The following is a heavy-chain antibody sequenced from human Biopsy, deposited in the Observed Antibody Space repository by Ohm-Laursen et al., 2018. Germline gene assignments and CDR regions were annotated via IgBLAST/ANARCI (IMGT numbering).Heavy chain of an antibody. CDR2: IFYDGSNT. D-gene: IGHD5-18*01. V-gene: IGHV3-30*18. J-gene: IGHJ6*02. CDR3: AKDRYNYTPIGGFSMDV. Sequence: SLRLSCAASGSTFNNYGMQWVRQAPGKGLEWVAFIFYDGSNTYYADSVKGRFTISRDNSRDTLYLQMSSLRAEDTAVYYCAKDRYNYTPIGGFSMDVWGQGTTVTVSS. CDR1: GSTFNNYG.